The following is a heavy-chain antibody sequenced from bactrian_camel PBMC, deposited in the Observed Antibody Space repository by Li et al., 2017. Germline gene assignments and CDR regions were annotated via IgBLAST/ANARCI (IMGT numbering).Heavy chain of an antibody. CDR2: ISPDGRT. D-gene: IGHD5*01. CDR1: GVNFDDSN. V-gene: IGHV3S66*01. Sequence: DVQLVESGGGSVQAGETLRLSCTASGVNFDDSNMGWYRQAPGNECEMVAFISPDGRTVYADSVKGRFTISLDNAKNTLYLQLNSLQTEDTGMYYCSQGWDYTGYLRSRGTQVTVS. J-gene: IGHJ4*01.